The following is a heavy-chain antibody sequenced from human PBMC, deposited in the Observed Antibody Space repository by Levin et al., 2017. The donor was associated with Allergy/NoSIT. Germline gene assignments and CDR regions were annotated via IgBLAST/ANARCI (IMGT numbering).Heavy chain of an antibody. CDR3: AQDSSGWSRWFDP. V-gene: IGHV4-39*01. CDR1: GGSISSSSYY. Sequence: SETLSLTCTVSGGSISSSSYYWGWIRQPPGKGLEWIGSIYYSGSTYYNPSLKSRVTISVDTSKNQFSLKLSSVTAADTAVYYCAQDSSGWSRWFDPWGQGTLVTVSS. CDR2: IYYSGST. D-gene: IGHD6-19*01. J-gene: IGHJ5*02.